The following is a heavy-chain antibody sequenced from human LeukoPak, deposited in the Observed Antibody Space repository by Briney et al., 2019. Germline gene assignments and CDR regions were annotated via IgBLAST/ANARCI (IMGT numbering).Heavy chain of an antibody. Sequence: SVRVSSTASVGTFITYAISWVRQAPGQGLEWRGGIIPIFGTANNAQKFQGRVTITADESTSTAYMELSSLRSEDTAVYYCARGFSAYCGGDCYPPYYFDYWGQGTLVTVSS. CDR1: VGTFITYA. CDR3: ARGFSAYCGGDCYPPYYFDY. CDR2: IIPIFGTA. V-gene: IGHV1-69*13. D-gene: IGHD2-21*02. J-gene: IGHJ4*02.